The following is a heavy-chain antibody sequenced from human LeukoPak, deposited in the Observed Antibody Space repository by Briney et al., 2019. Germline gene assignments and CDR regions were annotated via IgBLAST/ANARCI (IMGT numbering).Heavy chain of an antibody. J-gene: IGHJ4*02. CDR1: GFTFSSYA. CDR2: IGSSGTT. V-gene: IGHV3-23*01. CDR3: AKVTAWYSSSWYLAY. Sequence: GGSLGLSCAASGFTFSSYAMSWVRQAPGKGLEWVSSIGSSGTTFYADSVKGRFTISRDNSQDTLFLQMNSLRAEDTAVYYCAKVTAWYSSSWYLAYWGQGTLVTVSS. D-gene: IGHD6-13*01.